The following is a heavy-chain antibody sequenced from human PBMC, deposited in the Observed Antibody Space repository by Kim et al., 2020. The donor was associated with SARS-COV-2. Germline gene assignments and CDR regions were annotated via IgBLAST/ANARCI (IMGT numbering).Heavy chain of an antibody. V-gene: IGHV1-18*01. CDR2: ISAYNGNT. D-gene: IGHD6-13*01. CDR1: GYTFTSYG. J-gene: IGHJ5*02. CDR3: ARAGYSGYGEIAAAGTRNWFDP. Sequence: ASVKVSCKASGYTFTSYGISWVRQAPGQGLEWMGWISAYNGNTNYAQKLQGRVTMTTDTSTSTAYMELRSLRSDDTAVYYCARAGYSGYGEIAAAGTRNWFDPWGQGTLVTVSS.